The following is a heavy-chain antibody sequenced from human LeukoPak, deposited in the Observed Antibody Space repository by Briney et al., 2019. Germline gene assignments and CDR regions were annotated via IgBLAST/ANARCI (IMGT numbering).Heavy chain of an antibody. J-gene: IGHJ6*02. CDR3: ARGSATGRNYYYYGMDV. D-gene: IGHD4-17*01. Sequence: ASVKVSCKASGYTFTGYYMHWVRQAPGQGLEWMGWINPNSGGTNYAQKFQGWVTMTRDTSISTAYMELSRLRSDDTAVYYCARGSATGRNYYYYGMDVWGQGTTVTVSS. CDR1: GYTFTGYY. CDR2: INPNSGGT. V-gene: IGHV1-2*04.